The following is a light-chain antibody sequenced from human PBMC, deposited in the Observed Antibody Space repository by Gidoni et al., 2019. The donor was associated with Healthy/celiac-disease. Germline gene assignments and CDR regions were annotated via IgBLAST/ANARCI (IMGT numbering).Light chain of an antibody. J-gene: IGKJ1*01. CDR1: QSVSSN. Sequence: EIVMTQSPATLSVSPGERATLSCRASQSVSSNLAWYQQKPGQAPRIIIYGAATRATGIPARYSGSGSGTEFTLTISSLQSEDFAVYYCQQYNNWPLWTFGQGTKVEIK. CDR3: QQYNNWPLWT. CDR2: GAA. V-gene: IGKV3-15*01.